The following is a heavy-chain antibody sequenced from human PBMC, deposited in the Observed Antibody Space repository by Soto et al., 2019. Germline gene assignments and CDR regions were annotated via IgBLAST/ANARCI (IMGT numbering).Heavy chain of an antibody. CDR1: GFTFSSYG. CDR2: ISYVGSNK. Sequence: QVQLVESGGGVVQPGRSLRLSCAASGFTFSSYGMHWVRQAPGKGLEWVAVISYVGSNKYYADSVKGRFTISRDNSKNTLYLQMNSLRAEDTAVYYCAKGGPMVRGPRGYFDYWGQGTLVTVSS. CDR3: AKGGPMVRGPRGYFDY. D-gene: IGHD3-10*01. J-gene: IGHJ4*02. V-gene: IGHV3-30*18.